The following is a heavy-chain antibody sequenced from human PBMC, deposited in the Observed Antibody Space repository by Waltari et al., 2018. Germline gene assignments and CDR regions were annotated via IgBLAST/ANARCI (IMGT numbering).Heavy chain of an antibody. CDR1: GSFYY. Sequence: QVQLQESGPGLVKPSETLSLTCTLSGSFYYLSWIRQPPGKGLECLGYASYSGSPYSNPSLQSRVTILVGSSRNQFSLQLSSVTAADTAVYYCATLGARYSNAFDVWGQGTMVTVSS. CDR2: ASYSGSP. V-gene: IGHV4-59*08. J-gene: IGHJ3*01. CDR3: ATLGARYSNAFDV. D-gene: IGHD2-15*01.